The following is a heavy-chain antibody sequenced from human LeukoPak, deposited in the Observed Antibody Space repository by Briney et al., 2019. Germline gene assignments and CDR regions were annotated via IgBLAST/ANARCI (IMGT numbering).Heavy chain of an antibody. CDR1: GYTFTSYD. D-gene: IGHD3-10*01. CDR2: IIPIFGTP. CDR3: ARGSGTITMVRGVFYGMDV. Sequence: SVKVSCKASGYTFTSYDINWVRQATGQGLEWMGGIIPIFGTPNYAQKFQGRVTITADESTSTAYMELSSLRSEDTAVYYCARGSGTITMVRGVFYGMDVWGQGTTVTVSS. J-gene: IGHJ6*02. V-gene: IGHV1-69*13.